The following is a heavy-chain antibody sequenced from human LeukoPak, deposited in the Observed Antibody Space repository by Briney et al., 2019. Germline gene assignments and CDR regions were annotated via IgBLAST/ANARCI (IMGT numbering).Heavy chain of an antibody. CDR1: GVSISSYY. Sequence: KPSETLSLTCTVSGVSISSYYCYWIRQPPGKGLEWIGYIYYSGSTNYNPSLKSRVTISVDTSKNQFSLKLSSGTAADTAVYYCASTGYDFWSGYSPLGYWGQGTLVTVSS. J-gene: IGHJ4*02. CDR3: ASTGYDFWSGYSPLGY. CDR2: IYYSGST. V-gene: IGHV4-59*01. D-gene: IGHD3-3*01.